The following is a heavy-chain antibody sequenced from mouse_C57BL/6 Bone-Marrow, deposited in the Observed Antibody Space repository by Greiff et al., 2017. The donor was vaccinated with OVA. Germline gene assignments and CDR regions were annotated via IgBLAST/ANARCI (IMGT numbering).Heavy chain of an antibody. Sequence: QVQLQQSGAELVRPGTSVNMSCKASGYTFTNYWIGWAKQRPGHGLEWIGDIYPGGGYTNYNEKFKGKATLTADKSSSTAYMQFSSLTSEDSAIYYCARWGFWDGYFYFDYWGQGTTLTVSS. J-gene: IGHJ2*01. CDR1: GYTFTNYW. D-gene: IGHD2-3*01. V-gene: IGHV1-63*01. CDR2: IYPGGGYT. CDR3: ARWGFWDGYFYFDY.